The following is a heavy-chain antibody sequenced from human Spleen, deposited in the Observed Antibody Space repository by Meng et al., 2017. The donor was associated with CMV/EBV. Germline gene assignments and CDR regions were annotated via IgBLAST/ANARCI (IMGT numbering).Heavy chain of an antibody. Sequence: ASVKVSCKASGYTFTDYYMHWVRQAPGQGLEWMGWIHPHRGDTNYAQQFQGRVTLTRDTSINTGYMELSRVRSDDTAVYYCARELAAAGNFDYWGQGTLVTVSS. D-gene: IGHD6-13*01. CDR1: GYTFTDYY. V-gene: IGHV1-2*02. J-gene: IGHJ4*02. CDR2: IHPHRGDT. CDR3: ARELAAAGNFDY.